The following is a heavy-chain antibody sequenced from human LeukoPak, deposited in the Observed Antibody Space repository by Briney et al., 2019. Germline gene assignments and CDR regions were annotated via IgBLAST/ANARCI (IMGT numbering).Heavy chain of an antibody. V-gene: IGHV4-59*01. J-gene: IGHJ5*02. CDR2: ISNSGTT. D-gene: IGHD4-17*01. CDR3: ARVVRGAVTSNCFDP. Sequence: SETLSLTCTVSGGSINDYYWTWLRQAPGKGLEWLGYISNSGTTDYNPSLQSRVTMSVDTSKNEFSLKVTSVTAADTAMYYCARVVRGAVTSNCFDPWGQGTLVTVPS. CDR1: GGSINDYY.